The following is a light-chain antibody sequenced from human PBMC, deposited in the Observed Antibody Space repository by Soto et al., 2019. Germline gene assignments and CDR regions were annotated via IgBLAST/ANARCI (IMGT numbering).Light chain of an antibody. CDR2: EVS. V-gene: IGLV2-14*01. CDR3: SSYTSSSTPYV. J-gene: IGLJ1*01. CDR1: SSDVGGYNH. Sequence: QSALTQPASVSGSPGQSITISCTGTSSDVGGYNHVSWYQHHPGKAPKLIIYEVSNRPSGVPNRFSGSKSRNTASLTISGLQAEDEADYYCSSYTSSSTPYVFGPGTKLTVL.